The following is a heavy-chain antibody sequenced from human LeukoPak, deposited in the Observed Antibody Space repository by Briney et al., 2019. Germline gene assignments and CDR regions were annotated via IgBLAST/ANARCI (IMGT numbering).Heavy chain of an antibody. V-gene: IGHV3-74*01. Sequence: PGGSLRLSCAASGFTFSSYWMHWVRQAPGKGLVWVSRINSDGTSTSYADSVKGRFTISRDNAKNTLYLQMSSLRAEDTAVYYCARAREMATNHNADTWGQGTLVTVSS. CDR3: ARAREMATNHNADT. J-gene: IGHJ5*02. CDR1: GFTFSSYW. D-gene: IGHD5-24*01. CDR2: INSDGTST.